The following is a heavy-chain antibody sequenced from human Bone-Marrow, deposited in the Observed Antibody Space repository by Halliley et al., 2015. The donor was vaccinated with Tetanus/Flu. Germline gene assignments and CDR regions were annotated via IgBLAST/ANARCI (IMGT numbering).Heavy chain of an antibody. D-gene: IGHD3-22*01. V-gene: IGHV3-30*03. Sequence: GSNEYCADSVKGRFTFSRDSSKKTVYLQMNFLRAEDTAVYYCTRDSKDYYDSSGYVRGGFDFWGQGTLVTVSS. CDR3: TRDSKDYYDSSGYVRGGFDF. J-gene: IGHJ4*02. CDR2: GSNE.